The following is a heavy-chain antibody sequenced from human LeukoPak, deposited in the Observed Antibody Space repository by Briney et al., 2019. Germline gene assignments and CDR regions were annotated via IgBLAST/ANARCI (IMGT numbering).Heavy chain of an antibody. D-gene: IGHD2-15*01. V-gene: IGHV1-69*01. Sequence: GASVKVSCKASGGTFSSYAISWVRQAPGQGLEWMGGIIPIFGTANYAQKFQGRVTITVDESTSTAYMELSSLRSEDTAVYYCARGYCSGGSCYSGHDAFDIWGQGTMVTVSS. CDR3: ARGYCSGGSCYSGHDAFDI. CDR2: IIPIFGTA. J-gene: IGHJ3*02. CDR1: GGTFSSYA.